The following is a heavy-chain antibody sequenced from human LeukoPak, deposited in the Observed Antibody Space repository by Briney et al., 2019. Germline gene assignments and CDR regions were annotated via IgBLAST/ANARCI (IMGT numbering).Heavy chain of an antibody. CDR3: AKETWNYYDSSGIFDF. CDR1: GITFSSYA. D-gene: IGHD3-22*01. J-gene: IGHJ4*02. CDR2: ISGSGGSI. V-gene: IGHV3-23*01. Sequence: GGSLRLSCAASGITFSSYAMSWVRQAPGKGLEWVSAISGSGGSIYYADSVKGRFTISRDNSKNTLYLQMNNLRAEDTAVYYCAKETWNYYDSSGIFDFWGQGTLVTVSS.